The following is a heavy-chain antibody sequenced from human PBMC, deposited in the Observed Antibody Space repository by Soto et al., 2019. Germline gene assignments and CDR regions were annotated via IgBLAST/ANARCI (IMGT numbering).Heavy chain of an antibody. J-gene: IGHJ4*02. CDR1: ADTYTGST. Sequence: VQLVQSGAELKKPGSSVKVSCKDSADTYTGSTVTWVRQAHGQGLEWVGRVIPILGASNFAQKSQVIVTISAAQATETASLALSGLTSDATAVYYCTRSRGRYFSNFDSWGQATLVTSSS. CDR3: TRSRGRYFSNFDS. D-gene: IGHD1-26*01. V-gene: IGHV1-69*08. CDR2: VIPILGAS.